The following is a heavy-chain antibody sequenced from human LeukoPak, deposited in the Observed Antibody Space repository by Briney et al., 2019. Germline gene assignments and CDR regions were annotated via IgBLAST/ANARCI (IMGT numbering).Heavy chain of an antibody. Sequence: PGGSLRLSCAASGFTFSSYWMHWVRQAPGKGLVWVSRINNDGGSTSYADSVKGRFTISRDNAKNTLYLQMNSLRAEDTAVYYCARWGVWGSYRPIDYWGQGSLVTVSS. CDR3: ARWGVWGSYRPIDY. J-gene: IGHJ4*02. V-gene: IGHV3-74*01. CDR2: INNDGGST. D-gene: IGHD3-16*02. CDR1: GFTFSSYW.